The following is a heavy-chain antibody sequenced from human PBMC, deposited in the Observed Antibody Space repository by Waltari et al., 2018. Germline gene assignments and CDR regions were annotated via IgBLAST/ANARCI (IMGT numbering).Heavy chain of an antibody. V-gene: IGHV3-7*03. CDR1: GFIFSSYW. CDR3: LRDRRGPALFDS. CDR2: IKQDGSER. J-gene: IGHJ4*02. Sequence: EVQVVESGGGLVQPGGSLRLSCEGSGFIFSSYWMGWVRKAPGKGVEWVGNIKQDGSERNYLDAGKGRFTNPRDNAKNSVFLQMISLRAEDTAVYYCLRDRRGPALFDSWGQGTLVTVSS. D-gene: IGHD2-2*01.